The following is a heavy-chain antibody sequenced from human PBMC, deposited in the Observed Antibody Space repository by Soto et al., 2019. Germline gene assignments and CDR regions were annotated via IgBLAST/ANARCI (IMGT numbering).Heavy chain of an antibody. V-gene: IGHV4-30-4*01. CDR1: GGSISSGDYY. CDR3: ARGYSGYDVPFDY. J-gene: IGHJ4*02. D-gene: IGHD5-12*01. CDR2: IYYSGST. Sequence: QVQLQESGPGLVKPSQTLSLTCTVSGGSISSGDYYWSWIRQPPGKGLEWIGYIYYSGSTYYNPSLRSRVTRSVATSKNPFSLKLSSVTAADTAVYYCARGYSGYDVPFDYWGQGTLVTVSS.